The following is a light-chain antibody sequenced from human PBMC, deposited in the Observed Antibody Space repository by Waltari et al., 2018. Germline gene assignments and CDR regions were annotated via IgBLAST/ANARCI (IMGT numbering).Light chain of an antibody. Sequence: QSALTQEASVSGTVGQKVSLSCSRNSKNIGIYVVGWYQQMSHGPPKTVMFGDSLPSGIPDRFSGSRSGTTASLSISDLQAEDEGFYYCSTWDSSLTAQVFGGGTKLTVL. V-gene: IGLV1-36*01. J-gene: IGLJ2*01. CDR1: SKNIGIYV. CDR2: GDS. CDR3: STWDSSLTAQV.